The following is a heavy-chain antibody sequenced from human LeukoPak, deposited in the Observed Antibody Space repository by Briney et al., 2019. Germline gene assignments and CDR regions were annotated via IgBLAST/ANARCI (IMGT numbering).Heavy chain of an antibody. J-gene: IGHJ4*02. Sequence: SETLSLTCTVSGGSISSSSYYWGWIRQPPGKGLEWIGSIYYSGTTYYNPSLKSRVTISVDTSKNQFSLKLSSVTAADTAVYYCARDPYGSGSYSFDYWGQGTLVTVSS. V-gene: IGHV4-39*07. CDR3: ARDPYGSGSYSFDY. CDR2: IYYSGTT. CDR1: GGSISSSSYY. D-gene: IGHD3-10*01.